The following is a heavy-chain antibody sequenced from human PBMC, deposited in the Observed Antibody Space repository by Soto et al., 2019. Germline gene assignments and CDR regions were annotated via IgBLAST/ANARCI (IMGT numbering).Heavy chain of an antibody. CDR3: PKLPWELAPS. V-gene: IGHV3-74*03. CDR2: IGADGTDI. CDR1: GFTFGNFW. D-gene: IGHD1-26*01. J-gene: IGHJ5*02. Sequence: GGSLRLSCSDSGFTFGNFWIHWVRQAPGKGLEWVSHIGADGTDIVYADSVKGRFIISRDNARHTVYLQMNSLEAEDTAVYYCPKLPWELAPSWDQGTMITVSS.